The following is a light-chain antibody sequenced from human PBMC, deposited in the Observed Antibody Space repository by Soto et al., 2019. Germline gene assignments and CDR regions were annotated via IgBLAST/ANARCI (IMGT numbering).Light chain of an antibody. V-gene: IGLV2-14*03. CDR1: SIDVGGYNY. CDR3: SSYTSSSTLYV. J-gene: IGLJ1*01. Sequence: QLVLTQPASVSGSPGQSIAISCTGASIDVGGYNYVSWYQQHPGKAPKLMIYDVASRPSGVSDRFSGSKSGNTASLTISGLQAEDEADYYCSSYTSSSTLYVFGTGTKVTVL. CDR2: DVA.